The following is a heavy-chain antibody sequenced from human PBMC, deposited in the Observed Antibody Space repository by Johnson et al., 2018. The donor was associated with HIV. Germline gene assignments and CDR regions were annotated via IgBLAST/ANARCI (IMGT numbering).Heavy chain of an antibody. CDR1: GFNFSSYD. CDR3: ARDRGSSSLDAFDI. D-gene: IGHD6-6*01. J-gene: IGHJ3*02. CDR2: ISYDGSNK. V-gene: IGHV3-30*04. Sequence: QVQLVESGGGVVQPGRSLRLSCVVSGFNFSSYDIDWVRQAPGKGLEWLAAISYDGSNKFYADSVQGRFTISRDNSKNTLYLQMNSLRREDTAVYYCARDRGSSSLDAFDIWGQGT.